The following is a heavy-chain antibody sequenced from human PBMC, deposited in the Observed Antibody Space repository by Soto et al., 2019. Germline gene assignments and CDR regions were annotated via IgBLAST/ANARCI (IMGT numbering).Heavy chain of an antibody. CDR2: TYYRSKWYS. CDR3: ARASSGRAPQPRLYYYYYGMDV. D-gene: IGHD6-19*01. CDR1: GDSVSSNSAA. V-gene: IGHV6-1*01. J-gene: IGHJ6*02. Sequence: PSQTLSLTCAISGDSVSSNSAAWNWIRQSPSRGLEWLGRTYYRSKWYSDYAVSVKSRITINPDTSKNQFSLQLNSVTPEDTAVYYCARASSGRAPQPRLYYYYYGMDVWGQGTTVTVSS.